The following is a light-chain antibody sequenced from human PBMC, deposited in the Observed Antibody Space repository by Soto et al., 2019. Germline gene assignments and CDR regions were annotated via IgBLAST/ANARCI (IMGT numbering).Light chain of an antibody. CDR1: QSISSF. V-gene: IGKV1-5*01. J-gene: IGKJ2*01. CDR2: DAS. Sequence: DIQMTQSPSTLSASVGDRVTITCRASQSISSFLAWYQQKPGRAPKLLIYDASTLESGVPSRFSGSASETEFTLTISSLQPDDFATYYCQQYNCYFGQGTKLEIK. CDR3: QQYNCY.